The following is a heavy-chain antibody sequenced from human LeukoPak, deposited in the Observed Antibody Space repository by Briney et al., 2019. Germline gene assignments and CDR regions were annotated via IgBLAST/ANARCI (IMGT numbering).Heavy chain of an antibody. Sequence: PGGSLRLSXAASRFTFSSYAMSWVRQAPGKGLEWVSAISGSGGSTYYADSVNGRFTISRDNSKNTLYLQMNSLRAEDTAVYYCAKEDEWELVEYFDYWGQGTLVTVSS. CDR2: ISGSGGST. CDR1: RFTFSSYA. CDR3: AKEDEWELVEYFDY. J-gene: IGHJ4*02. D-gene: IGHD1-26*01. V-gene: IGHV3-23*01.